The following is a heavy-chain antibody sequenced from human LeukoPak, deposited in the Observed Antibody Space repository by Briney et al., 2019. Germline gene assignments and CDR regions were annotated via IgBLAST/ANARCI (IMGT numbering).Heavy chain of an antibody. J-gene: IGHJ4*02. CDR3: ARQSGGWYSDYDC. V-gene: IGHV5-10-1*01. Sequence: GESLKISCKGSGYSFTSYWISWVRQMPGKGLEWMGRIGPSDSYTNYSPSFQGHVTISADKSISTAYLQWSSLKASDTAMYYCARQSGGWYSDYDCWGQGTLVTVSS. CDR2: IGPSDSYT. CDR1: GYSFTSYW. D-gene: IGHD6-19*01.